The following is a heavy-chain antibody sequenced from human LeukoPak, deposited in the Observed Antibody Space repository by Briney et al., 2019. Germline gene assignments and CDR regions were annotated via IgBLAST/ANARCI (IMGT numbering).Heavy chain of an antibody. CDR3: AKDSDGSGSYSFDY. J-gene: IGHJ4*02. CDR2: ISGFTTIT. CDR1: GFTFSSYA. D-gene: IGHD3-10*01. V-gene: IGHV3-23*01. Sequence: PGGSLRLSCAASGFTFSSYAMSWVRQAPGKGLEWVSSISGFTTITYYADSVKGRFTISRDNSKNTLYLQMNSLRAEDTAVYFCAKDSDGSGSYSFDYWGQGALVTVSS.